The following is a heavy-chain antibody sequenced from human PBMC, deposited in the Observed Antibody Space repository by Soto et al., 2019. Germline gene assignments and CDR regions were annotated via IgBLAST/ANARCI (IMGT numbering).Heavy chain of an antibody. CDR2: ISWNSGSI. J-gene: IGHJ6*03. D-gene: IGHD3-3*01. V-gene: IGHV3-9*01. Sequence: SLRLSCAASGCTFVDYASHWVRQAPGKGLEWVSGISWNSGSIGYADSVKGRLTISRDNAKNSLYLQMNSLRAEDTALYYCAKDMLEWPYYLDVWGKGTTVTVSS. CDR1: GCTFVDYA. CDR3: AKDMLEWPYYLDV.